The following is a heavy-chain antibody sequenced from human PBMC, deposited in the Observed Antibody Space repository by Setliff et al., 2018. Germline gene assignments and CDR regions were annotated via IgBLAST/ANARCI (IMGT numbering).Heavy chain of an antibody. V-gene: IGHV4-38-2*01. D-gene: IGHD3-10*01. J-gene: IGHJ5*02. CDR1: GYSISSGYY. Sequence: SETLSLTCAVSGYSISSGYYWGWIRQPPGKGLEWIGSIYHSGSTYYNPSLKSRVTISVDTSENQFSLKLSSVTAADTAVYYCARHRAEDYYGSGTIIWGWFDPWGQGTLVTVSS. CDR2: IYHSGST. CDR3: ARHRAEDYYGSGTIIWGWFDP.